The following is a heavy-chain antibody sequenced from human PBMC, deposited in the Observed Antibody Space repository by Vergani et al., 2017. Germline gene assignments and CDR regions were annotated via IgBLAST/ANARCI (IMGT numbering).Heavy chain of an antibody. CDR3: AKPVEARFDY. Sequence: QVQLVESGGGVVQPGRSLRLSCAASGFTFSSYGMHWVRQAPGKGLEWVAFIRYDGSNKYYADSVKGRFTISRDNSKNTLYLQMNSLRAEDTAVYYCAKPVEARFDYWGQGTLVTVSS. V-gene: IGHV3-30*02. CDR2: IRYDGSNK. CDR1: GFTFSSYG. J-gene: IGHJ4*02.